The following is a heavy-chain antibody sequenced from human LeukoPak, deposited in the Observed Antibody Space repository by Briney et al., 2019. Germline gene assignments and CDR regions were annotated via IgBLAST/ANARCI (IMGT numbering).Heavy chain of an antibody. D-gene: IGHD5-24*01. CDR2: IYYSGST. V-gene: IGHV4-59*01. CDR1: GGSISSYY. Sequence: SETLSLTCTVSGGSISSYYWSWIRQPAGKGLEWIGYIYYSGSTNYNPSLKSRVTISVDTSKNQFSLKLSSVTAADTAVYYCARGGDGYNSRFDPWGQGTLVTVSS. CDR3: ARGGDGYNSRFDP. J-gene: IGHJ5*02.